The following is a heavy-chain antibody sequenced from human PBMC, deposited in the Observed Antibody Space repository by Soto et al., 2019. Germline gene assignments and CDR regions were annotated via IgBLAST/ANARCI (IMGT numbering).Heavy chain of an antibody. CDR3: ARERAGNRSGYYLDS. J-gene: IGHJ4*02. V-gene: IGHV4-31*01. D-gene: IGHD3-22*01. CDR2: IYYSGST. Sequence: QVQLQESGPGLVKPSQTLSLTCSVSGGSISSGAYYWSWIRQHPGKGLEWIGYIYYSGSTYYNPSRKSLVTISVDTSKNQFSLKLNSVTATDTAVYYCARERAGNRSGYYLDSWGQGTMVTV. CDR1: GGSISSGAYY.